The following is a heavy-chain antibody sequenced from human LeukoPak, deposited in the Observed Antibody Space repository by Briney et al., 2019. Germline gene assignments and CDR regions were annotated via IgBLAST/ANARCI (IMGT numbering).Heavy chain of an antibody. D-gene: IGHD6-13*01. CDR1: GSTFRSYD. CDR2: IGTAGEI. J-gene: IGHJ4*02. Sequence: PGGSLRLSCAASGSTFRSYDMHWVRQATGKGLEWVSGIGTAGEIYYPGSVKGRFTISRDNAKNSLYLQMNSLRAEDTAVYYCARRVYSSSWPLSDYWGQGTLVTVSS. CDR3: ARRVYSSSWPLSDY. V-gene: IGHV3-13*01.